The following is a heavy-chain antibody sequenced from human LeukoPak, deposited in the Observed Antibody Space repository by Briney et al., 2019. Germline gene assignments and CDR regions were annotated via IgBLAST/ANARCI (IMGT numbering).Heavy chain of an antibody. D-gene: IGHD5-18*01. CDR3: ARERGTAMADAFDI. Sequence: SSETLSLTCAVYGGSFSGYYWSWIRQPPGKGLEWIGEINHSGSTNYNPSLKSRVTISVDTSKNQFSLKLSSVTAADTAVYYCARERGTAMADAFDIWGQGTMVTVSS. CDR2: INHSGST. J-gene: IGHJ3*02. CDR1: GGSFSGYY. V-gene: IGHV4-34*01.